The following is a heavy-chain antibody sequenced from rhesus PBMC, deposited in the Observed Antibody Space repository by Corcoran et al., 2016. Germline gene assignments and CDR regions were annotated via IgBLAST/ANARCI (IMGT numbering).Heavy chain of an antibody. CDR1: GVSLRGFDL. CDR2: IHRKSAYT. J-gene: IGHJ4*01. D-gene: IGHD5-42*01. CDR3: ARDLGYSKIHRGFDH. Sequence: QVQLQVSGRGGLKAAETLSLTCVLSGVSLRGFDLRCLIRPGPGEGLEWIGGIHRKSAYTNQNPYINTRITRSTGTSKNQFSLRLSSVTATDTAVYYCARDLGYSKIHRGFDHWGQGVLVTVSS. V-gene: IGHV4S12*01.